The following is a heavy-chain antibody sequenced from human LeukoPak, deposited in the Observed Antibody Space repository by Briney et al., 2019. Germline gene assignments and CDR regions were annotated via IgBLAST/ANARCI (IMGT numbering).Heavy chain of an antibody. CDR3: ASPGGSGSHQLDY. D-gene: IGHD3-10*01. CDR2: LSSGGINK. J-gene: IGHJ4*02. Sequence: PGGSLRLSCAVSGFTFSNYGVHWDRQAPGKGLEWVALLSSGGINKHYADSVKGRFIISRDNSMNTLYLQMNSLRVEDTAVYYCASPGGSGSHQLDYWGQGTLVTVSS. V-gene: IGHV3-30*03. CDR1: GFTFSNYG.